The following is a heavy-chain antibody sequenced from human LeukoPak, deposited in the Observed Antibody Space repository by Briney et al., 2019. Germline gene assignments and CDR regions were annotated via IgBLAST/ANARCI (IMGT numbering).Heavy chain of an antibody. CDR2: ISWNSELI. V-gene: IGHV3-9*03. D-gene: IGHD3-22*01. CDR1: AFMFDV. J-gene: IGHJ4*02. Sequence: GGSLRLSCVVSAFMFDVLHWVRHAPGKGREWVSGISWNSELIGYADSVKGRFTISRDNDRKTVYLQMNGLRLEDMAFYYCTKSPSFTLGGGYLDSWGQGSLVTVSS. CDR3: TKSPSFTLGGGYLDS.